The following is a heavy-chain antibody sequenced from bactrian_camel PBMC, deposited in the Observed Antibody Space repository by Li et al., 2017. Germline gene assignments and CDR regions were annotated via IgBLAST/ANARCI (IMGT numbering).Heavy chain of an antibody. CDR1: GDPYSSNC. CDR3: APWGDIGN. V-gene: IGHV3S54*01. D-gene: IGHD3*01. J-gene: IGHJ6*01. CDR2: LYIGTGST. Sequence: QVQLVESGGASVQAGKSLRLSCKITGDPYSSNCRAWFRQAPGKEREGVAALYIGTGSTYYPDSVKGRFTISHDNAKNTLYLQMNSLKTEDTAVYYCAPWGDIGNWGQGTQVTVS.